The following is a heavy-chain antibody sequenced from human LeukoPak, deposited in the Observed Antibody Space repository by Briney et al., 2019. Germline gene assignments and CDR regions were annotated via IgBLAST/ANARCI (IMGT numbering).Heavy chain of an antibody. Sequence: GESLKISCKGSGYTFSSYWIGWVRQMPGKGLEWMGIIYPGDSDTRYSPSLQGQVTISVDTSIGTAYLQWSSLKASDTAIYYGARQNDFRLDYWGQGTLVTVSS. D-gene: IGHD3-3*01. V-gene: IGHV5-51*01. CDR2: IYPGDSDT. CDR3: ARQNDFRLDY. J-gene: IGHJ4*02. CDR1: GYTFSSYW.